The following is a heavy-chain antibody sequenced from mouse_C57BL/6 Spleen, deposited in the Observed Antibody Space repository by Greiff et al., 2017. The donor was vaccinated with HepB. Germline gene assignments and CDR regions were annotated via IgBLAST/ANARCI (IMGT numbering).Heavy chain of an antibody. CDR3: ARPTTVVRYFDV. J-gene: IGHJ1*03. Sequence: EVQLVESGGGLVKPGGSLKLSCAASGFTFSDYGMHWVRQAPEKGLEWVAYISSGSSTIYYADTVKGRFTIARDNAKNTLFLQMTSLRSEDTAMYYCARPTTVVRYFDVWGTGTTVTVSS. V-gene: IGHV5-17*01. D-gene: IGHD1-1*01. CDR2: ISSGSSTI. CDR1: GFTFSDYG.